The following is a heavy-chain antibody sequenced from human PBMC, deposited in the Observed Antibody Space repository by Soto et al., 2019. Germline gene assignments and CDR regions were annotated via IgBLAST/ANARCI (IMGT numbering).Heavy chain of an antibody. V-gene: IGHV1-18*01. CDR3: AREGYYSGSESYSPPRYYGMDV. CDR1: GYSFTTYG. Sequence: QVQLVQSGAEVKKPGASVKVSCKASGYSFTTYGISWVRQAPGQGLEWMGWISDYNGNTNYEKKFQGRVTMTTDTSQRTAYMELKSLRSDATAVYYCAREGYYSGSESYSPPRYYGMDVWGQGTTVTVS. J-gene: IGHJ6*02. D-gene: IGHD3-10*01. CDR2: ISDYNGNT.